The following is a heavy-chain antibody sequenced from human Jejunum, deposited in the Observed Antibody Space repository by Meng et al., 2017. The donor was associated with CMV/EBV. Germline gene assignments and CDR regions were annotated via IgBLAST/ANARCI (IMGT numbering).Heavy chain of an antibody. CDR3: AGQSDILTGPEDH. V-gene: IGHV4-59*01. J-gene: IGHJ4*02. CDR2: IYYTGST. Sequence: VSNDSIHDYYWSWIRQPPGKGLEWIGYIYYTGSTNYNPSLKSRVTMSIDRFKNQFSLKVTSVTAADTAMYFCAGQSDILTGPEDHWGQGTLGTVSS. CDR1: NDSIHDYY. D-gene: IGHD3-9*01.